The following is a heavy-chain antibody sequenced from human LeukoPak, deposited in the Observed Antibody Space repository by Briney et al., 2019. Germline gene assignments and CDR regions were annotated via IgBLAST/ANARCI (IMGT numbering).Heavy chain of an antibody. J-gene: IGHJ4*02. V-gene: IGHV1-69*01. CDR2: IIPIFGTA. CDR1: GGTFSSYA. CDR3: ARDRSYYDSSGYWRYFDY. D-gene: IGHD3-22*01. Sequence: SVKVSCKASGGTFSSYAISWVRQAPGQGLEWMGGIIPIFGTANYAQKFQGRVTITADESTSTAYMELSSLRSEDTAVYYCARDRSYYDSSGYWRYFDYWGQGTLVTVSS.